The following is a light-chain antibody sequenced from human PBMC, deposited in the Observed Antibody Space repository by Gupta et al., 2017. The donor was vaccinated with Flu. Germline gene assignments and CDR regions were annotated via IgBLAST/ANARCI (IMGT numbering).Light chain of an antibody. CDR1: SGSIATTY. CDR3: QSYDSVTSGGV. CDR2: EYN. V-gene: IGLV6-57*01. Sequence: NLMLTQPHSVYESPVKTGTISCTRSSGSIATTYVQWYQQRTGSSPNTVIFEYNRRPSGVPARCSGATDSSSTSAHLTITGRKTEDEAYYFCQSYDSVTSGGVFGGGTKLTGL. J-gene: IGLJ3*02.